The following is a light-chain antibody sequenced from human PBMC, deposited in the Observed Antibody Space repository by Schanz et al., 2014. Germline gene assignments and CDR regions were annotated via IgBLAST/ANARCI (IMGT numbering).Light chain of an antibody. J-gene: IGKJ2*01. CDR2: GAS. CDR1: QSVSNN. V-gene: IGKV3D-15*01. CDR3: QQYNNWPPSMYT. Sequence: EIVLTQSPGTLSLSPGERATLSCRASQSVSNNYLAWYQQKRGQPPRLLIYGASSRATGIPARFSGSGSGTEFTLTISSLQSEDFAVYYCQQYNNWPPSMYTFGQGTKL.